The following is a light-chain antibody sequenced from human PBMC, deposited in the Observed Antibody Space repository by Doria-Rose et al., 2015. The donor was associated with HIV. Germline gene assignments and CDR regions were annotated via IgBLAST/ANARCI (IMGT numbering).Light chain of an antibody. CDR1: QSFSSTY. CDR2: DGS. CDR3: HQYGTSWT. J-gene: IGKJ1*01. V-gene: IGKV3-20*01. Sequence: TQSPGTPSLSPGERATLSCRASQSFSSTYLAWYQQKPGQAPSLLIYDGSTSATGIPDRFSASGSGTDFTLTINRLEPEDFALYYCHQYGTSWTFGQGTKVEI.